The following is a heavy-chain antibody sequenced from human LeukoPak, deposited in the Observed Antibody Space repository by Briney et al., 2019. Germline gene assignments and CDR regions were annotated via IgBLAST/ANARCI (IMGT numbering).Heavy chain of an antibody. D-gene: IGHD3-9*01. CDR1: GYTFTRYD. CDR3: ARTYYDILTGYYSNYYYYGMDV. J-gene: IGHJ6*02. Sequence: ASVKVSCKASGYTFTRYDINWVRQATGQGLEWMGWMNPNSGNTGYAQKFQGRVTMTRNTSISTAYMELSSLRSEDTAVYYCARTYYDILTGYYSNYYYYGMDVWGQGTTVTVSS. CDR2: MNPNSGNT. V-gene: IGHV1-8*01.